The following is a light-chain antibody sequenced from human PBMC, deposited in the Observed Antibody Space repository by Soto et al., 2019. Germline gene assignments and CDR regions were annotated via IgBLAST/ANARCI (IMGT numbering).Light chain of an antibody. V-gene: IGKV1-5*01. CDR2: DAS. CDR3: QQYNSYASWT. CDR1: QSISDW. J-gene: IGKJ1*01. Sequence: DIQMSQSPSTLSASVGDRVTITCRASQSISDWLAWYQQKPGKAPKVLIYDASSLESGVPSRFSGSGSGTEFTLTITNLQPDDFVTYYCQQYNSYASWTFGPGTKVDIK.